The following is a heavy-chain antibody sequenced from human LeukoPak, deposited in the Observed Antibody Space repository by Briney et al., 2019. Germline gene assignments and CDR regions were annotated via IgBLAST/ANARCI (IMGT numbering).Heavy chain of an antibody. CDR3: AREEMGGTTRSGALT. CDR1: GFSLFSYS. Sequence: GGSLRLSCVDSGFSLFSYSINWVRQAPGKGLEWVSSISGNTSYIYYADSVKGRFTISRDNAENSLYPQMNSLRAEDTAVYYCAREEMGGTTRSGALTWGQGTLVTVSS. V-gene: IGHV3-21*01. J-gene: IGHJ5*02. CDR2: ISGNTSYI. D-gene: IGHD1-14*01.